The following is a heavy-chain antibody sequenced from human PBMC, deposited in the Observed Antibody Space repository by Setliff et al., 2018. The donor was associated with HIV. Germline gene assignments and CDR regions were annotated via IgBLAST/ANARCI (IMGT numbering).Heavy chain of an antibody. V-gene: IGHV4-4*07. CDR3: ARQTATGTAATFDS. J-gene: IGHJ4*02. CDR2: THASGTT. Sequence: SETLSLTCTVSGGSISGDFWTWIRQPAGEGLEWIGRTHASGTTQCEPSLKNRCSMSIDTSKNQFSLKLSSVTAADTAVYYCARQTATGTAATFDSWGQGSLVTVSS. D-gene: IGHD2-21*02. CDR1: GGSISGDF.